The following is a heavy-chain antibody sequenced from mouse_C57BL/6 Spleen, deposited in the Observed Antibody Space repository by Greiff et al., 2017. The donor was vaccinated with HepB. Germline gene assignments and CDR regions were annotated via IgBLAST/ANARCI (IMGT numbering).Heavy chain of an antibody. Sequence: VQLQESGPGLVQPSQSLSITCTVSGFSLTSYGLHWVRQSPGKGLEWLGVIWSGGSTDYNAAFISRLSISKDNSKSQVFFKMNSLQADDTAIYYCARIYYDYDGGFAYWGQGTLVTVSA. CDR3: ARIYYDYDGGFAY. V-gene: IGHV2-2*01. CDR2: IWSGGST. J-gene: IGHJ3*01. D-gene: IGHD2-4*01. CDR1: GFSLTSYG.